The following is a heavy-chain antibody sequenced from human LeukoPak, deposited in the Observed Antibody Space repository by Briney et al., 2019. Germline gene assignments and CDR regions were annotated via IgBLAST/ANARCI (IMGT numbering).Heavy chain of an antibody. CDR3: ARKNEQGVTDY. V-gene: IGHV3-30*03. CDR1: GFSFTCCG. Sequence: PGGSLRLSCAASGFSFTCCGMHWVRQAPGKGLEWVAVISYDGTRRYYADSMKGRFTISRDNAKNTVYLHMDSLRAEDTAVYYCARKNEQGVTDYWGQGALVTVSS. CDR2: ISYDGTRR. D-gene: IGHD1-1*01. J-gene: IGHJ4*02.